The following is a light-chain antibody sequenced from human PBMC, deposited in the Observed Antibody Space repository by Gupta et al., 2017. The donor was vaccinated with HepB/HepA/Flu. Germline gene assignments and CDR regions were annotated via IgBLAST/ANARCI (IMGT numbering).Light chain of an antibody. CDR2: QDT. V-gene: IGLV3-1*01. CDR3: QAWDSGVV. J-gene: IGLJ2*01. CDR1: KLGDKY. Sequence: SYELSKPPSVSVSPGQTATITCSGDKLGDKYASWFQQKPGQSPVLVIYQDTKRPSGIPERFSGSNSGNTATLTISGTQALDEADYYWQAWDSGVVFGGGTKLTVL.